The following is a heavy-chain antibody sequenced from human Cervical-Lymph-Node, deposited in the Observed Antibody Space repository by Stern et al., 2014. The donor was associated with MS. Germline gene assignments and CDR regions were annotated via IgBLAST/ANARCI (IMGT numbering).Heavy chain of an antibody. V-gene: IGHV3-9*01. J-gene: IGHJ4*02. D-gene: IGHD3-10*01. Sequence: VQLVQSGGGLVQPGRSLRLSCAASGFTFDDYAMHWVRPAPGKGLEWVSGISWNSGSIGYADSVKGRFTISRDNAKNSLYLQMNSLRAEDTALYYCAKDIAPNYYGSGPCDYWGQGTLVTVSS. CDR2: ISWNSGSI. CDR3: AKDIAPNYYGSGPCDY. CDR1: GFTFDDYA.